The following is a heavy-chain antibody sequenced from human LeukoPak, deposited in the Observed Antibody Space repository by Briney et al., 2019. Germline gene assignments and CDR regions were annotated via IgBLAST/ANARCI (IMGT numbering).Heavy chain of an antibody. Sequence: GGSLRLSCAASGFTFSSHLMHWVRQAPGKGLVWVSRISSDGTYTNYADSVRGRFTISRDNAKNTLYLQMNSLRAEDTAVYFCARGGGLDVWGQGATVTVSS. J-gene: IGHJ6*02. CDR3: ARGGGLDV. V-gene: IGHV3-74*01. CDR2: ISSDGTYT. D-gene: IGHD3-16*01. CDR1: GFTFSSHL.